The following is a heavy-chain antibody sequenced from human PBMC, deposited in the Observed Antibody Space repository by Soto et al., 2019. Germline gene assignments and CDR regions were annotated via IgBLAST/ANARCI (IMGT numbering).Heavy chain of an antibody. D-gene: IGHD6-19*01. CDR2: IYWDDDK. V-gene: IGHV2-5*02. Sequence: QITLKESGPPLVKPTQTLTLTCTFSGFSLSSTRMAVGWIRQPPGKALEWLALIYWDDDKRYSPFLKSRLTIPKDTSKNPVVLTMSNMDPVDTARYYCAHIVVAGLGYYFDYWGQGTLVTVSS. CDR3: AHIVVAGLGYYFDY. CDR1: GFSLSSTRMA. J-gene: IGHJ4*02.